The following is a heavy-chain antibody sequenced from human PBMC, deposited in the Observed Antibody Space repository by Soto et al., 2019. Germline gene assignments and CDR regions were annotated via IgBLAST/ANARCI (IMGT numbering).Heavy chain of an antibody. D-gene: IGHD3-10*01. CDR2: IIPLFGTT. Sequence: QVQVVQSGVEVRRPGSSVKVSCKASGDTFKNCVISWVRQAPGQGLEWMGGIIPLFGTTDFAQRFQGRLTITTDESTTTAYHELSRLRSEDTATYYCAAELGFGKLSVVWGQGTTVIVSS. J-gene: IGHJ6*02. V-gene: IGHV1-69*01. CDR3: AAELGFGKLSVV. CDR1: GDTFKNCV.